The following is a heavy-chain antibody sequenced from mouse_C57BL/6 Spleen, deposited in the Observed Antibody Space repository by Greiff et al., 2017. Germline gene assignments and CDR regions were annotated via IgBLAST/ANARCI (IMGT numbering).Heavy chain of an antibody. CDR2: FHPTDSNT. CDR3: ASWAGSSYFDFEG. D-gene: IGHD1-1*01. Sequence: VQLQQPGAELVKPGASVKLSCTASGSTFTSYWMHWVKQRPGQGLEWIGMFHPTDSNTNYNEKFKGKSTLTVDKSSSTAYMQLSSLTSEDSAVYYCASWAGSSYFDFEGWGTGTTVTASS. J-gene: IGHJ1*03. CDR1: GSTFTSYW. V-gene: IGHV1-64*01.